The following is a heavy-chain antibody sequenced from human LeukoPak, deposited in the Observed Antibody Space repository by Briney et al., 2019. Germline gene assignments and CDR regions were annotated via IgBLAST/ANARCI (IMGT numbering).Heavy chain of an antibody. CDR1: GFTFSSYG. J-gene: IGHJ4*02. Sequence: PGRSLRLSCAASGFTFSSYGMHWVRQAPGKGLEWVAVIWYDGSNKYYADSVKGRFTISRDNSKNTLYPQMNSLRAEDTAVYYCARVGYDSSGYEGYYFDYWGQGTLVTVSS. D-gene: IGHD3-22*01. CDR2: IWYDGSNK. CDR3: ARVGYDSSGYEGYYFDY. V-gene: IGHV3-33*01.